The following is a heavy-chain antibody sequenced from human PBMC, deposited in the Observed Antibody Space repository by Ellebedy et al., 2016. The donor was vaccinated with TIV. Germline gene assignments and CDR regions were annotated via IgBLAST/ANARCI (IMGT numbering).Heavy chain of an antibody. D-gene: IGHD5-18*01. J-gene: IGHJ4*02. Sequence: SETLSLXXTVSGGSISSGGYYWSWIRQHPGKGLEWIGYIYYSGSTYYNPSLKSRVTISVDTSKNQFSLKLSSVTAADTAVYYCARDRQLWLFDYWGQGTLVTVSS. V-gene: IGHV4-31*03. CDR3: ARDRQLWLFDY. CDR1: GGSISSGGYY. CDR2: IYYSGST.